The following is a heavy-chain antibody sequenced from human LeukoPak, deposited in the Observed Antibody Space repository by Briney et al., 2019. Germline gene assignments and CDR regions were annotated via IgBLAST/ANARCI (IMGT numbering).Heavy chain of an antibody. Sequence: SETLSLTCAVSGYSISSGYYWGWVRQPPGKGLEWIGSIYHSGNSYYNPSLRSRVTISVDTSKNQFFLKVSSVTAADTAVYYYARRAGSGWPTFDYWGQGTLVTVSS. D-gene: IGHD6-19*01. J-gene: IGHJ4*02. CDR3: ARRAGSGWPTFDY. V-gene: IGHV4-38-2*01. CDR2: IYHSGNS. CDR1: GYSISSGYY.